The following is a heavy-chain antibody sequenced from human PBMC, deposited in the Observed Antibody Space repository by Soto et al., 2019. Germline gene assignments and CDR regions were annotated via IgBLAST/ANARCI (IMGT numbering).Heavy chain of an antibody. D-gene: IGHD1-26*01. Sequence: EVQLLESGGGLVQPGGSLRLSCEASGFTIINYAMTWLRQAPGQGLEWVSTFTSPGVTYYADCVKGRFTISRDTSKNTLFLQMNSLRAEDTAVYYCAKREARTGSYFDWGQGTLVTVSP. CDR3: AKREARTGSYFD. CDR2: FTSPGVT. V-gene: IGHV3-23*01. CDR1: GFTIINYA. J-gene: IGHJ4*02.